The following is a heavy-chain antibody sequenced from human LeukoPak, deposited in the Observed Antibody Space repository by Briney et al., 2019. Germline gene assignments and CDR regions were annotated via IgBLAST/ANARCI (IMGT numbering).Heavy chain of an antibody. J-gene: IGHJ3*02. D-gene: IGHD6-25*01. CDR1: GITFSRYA. V-gene: IGHV3-23*01. Sequence: GGSLRLSCAASGITFSRYAMSWVRQAPGKGLEWVSVISDSGADTYYTDSVKGRFTISRDNSKNTVHLQMNSLRAADTAVYYCARDLTATGDAFDIWGQGTLVTVSS. CDR2: ISDSGADT. CDR3: ARDLTATGDAFDI.